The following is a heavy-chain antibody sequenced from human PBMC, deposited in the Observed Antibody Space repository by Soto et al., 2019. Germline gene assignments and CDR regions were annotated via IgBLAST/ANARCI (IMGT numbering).Heavy chain of an antibody. CDR2: INPSGGST. Sequence: ASVKVSCKASGYTFTSYYMHWVRQAPGQGLEWMGIINPSGGSTSYAQKFQGRFTISRDSSENTLDLQLNSLRAEDTAVYYCVRDDVYCGGGRCYGVPMDVWGKGTTVTVSS. J-gene: IGHJ6*03. CDR3: VRDDVYCGGGRCYGVPMDV. D-gene: IGHD2-15*01. CDR1: GYTFTSYY. V-gene: IGHV1-46*01.